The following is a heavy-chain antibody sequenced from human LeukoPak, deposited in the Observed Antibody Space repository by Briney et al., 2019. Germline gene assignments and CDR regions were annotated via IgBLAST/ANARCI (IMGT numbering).Heavy chain of an antibody. J-gene: IGHJ6*03. Sequence: SETLSLTCTVSGGSVSSSSSYWAWLRQPPGRGLEWIVSVYYSGTTYYNTSLESRVTISEDTSRNRFSLMLSSVTAADTAVYYCVRQNSDYNYFYLDVSGEGTSVIVSS. CDR1: GGSVSSSSSY. D-gene: IGHD1-7*01. CDR3: VRQNSDYNYFYLDV. CDR2: VYYSGTT. V-gene: IGHV4-39*01.